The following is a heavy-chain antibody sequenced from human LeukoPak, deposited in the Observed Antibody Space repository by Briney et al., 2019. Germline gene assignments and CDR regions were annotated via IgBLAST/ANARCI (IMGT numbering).Heavy chain of an antibody. CDR3: AKDLRYCSGTSCYEASGMDV. CDR1: GFPFSSYG. V-gene: IGHV3-30*18. CDR2: ISYDGSDK. Sequence: PGGSLRLSCAASGFPFSSYGMHWVRQPPPKRLDKVAAISYDGSDKYYADSVKGRFTISKDNSKNTLSLQMNSLRAEDTAVFFCAKDLRYCSGTSCYEASGMDVWGQGTTVTVSS. J-gene: IGHJ6*02. D-gene: IGHD2-2*01.